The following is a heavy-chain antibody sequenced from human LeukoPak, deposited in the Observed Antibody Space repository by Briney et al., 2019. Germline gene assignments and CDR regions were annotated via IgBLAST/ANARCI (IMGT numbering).Heavy chain of an antibody. CDR2: IKRKSDGGTT. D-gene: IGHD3-10*01. CDR3: TAAYGSGSPSPYYYGMDV. CDR1: GFTLSNAW. V-gene: IGHV3-15*01. Sequence: GGSLRLSCAASGFTLSNAWMTWVRQAPGQGLEWVGRIKRKSDGGTTDYAAPVKGRFTISRDDSKNTLYLQMNSLKTEDTAVYYCTAAYGSGSPSPYYYGMDVWGKGTTVTVSS. J-gene: IGHJ6*04.